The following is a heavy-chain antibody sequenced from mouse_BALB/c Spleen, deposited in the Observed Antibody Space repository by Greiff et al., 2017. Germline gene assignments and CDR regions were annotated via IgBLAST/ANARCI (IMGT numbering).Heavy chain of an antibody. CDR2: ISSGGSYT. CDR1: GFTFSSYA. CDR3: ARHDQGWYFDV. Sequence: EVQRVESGGGLVKPGGSLKLSCAASGFTFSSYAMSWVRQTPEKRLEWVATISSGGSYTYYPDSVKGRFTISRDNAKNTLYLQMSSLRSEDTAMYYCARHDQGWYFDVWGAGTTVTVSS. J-gene: IGHJ1*01. V-gene: IGHV5-9-3*01.